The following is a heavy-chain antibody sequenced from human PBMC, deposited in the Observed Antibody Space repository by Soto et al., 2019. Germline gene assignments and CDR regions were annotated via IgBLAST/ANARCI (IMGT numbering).Heavy chain of an antibody. D-gene: IGHD6-19*01. J-gene: IGHJ6*03. CDR3: AKEIAVAGTGYYYYYMDV. Sequence: GGSLRLSCAASGFTFSSYGMHWVRQAPGKGLEWVAVISYDGSNKYYADSVKGRFTISRDNSKNTLYLQMNSLRAEDTAVYYCAKEIAVAGTGYYYYYMDVWGKGTTVTVSS. CDR2: ISYDGSNK. CDR1: GFTFSSYG. V-gene: IGHV3-30*18.